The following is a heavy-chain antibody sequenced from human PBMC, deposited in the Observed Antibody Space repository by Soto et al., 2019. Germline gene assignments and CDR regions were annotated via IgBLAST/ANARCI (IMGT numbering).Heavy chain of an antibody. CDR1: GDFISRSYG. CDR3: ARDTGWGLGY. J-gene: IGHJ4*02. D-gene: IGHD6-19*01. CDR2: IYYSGGT. V-gene: IGHV4-4*02. Sequence: SEALPVTSAVSGDFISRSYGWTWGRQPPGKGLEWIAEIYYSGGTSYNPSLKSRVTISMDKSKNQFSLNLTSVTAADTAMYYCARDTGWGLGYWGQGTLVTVS.